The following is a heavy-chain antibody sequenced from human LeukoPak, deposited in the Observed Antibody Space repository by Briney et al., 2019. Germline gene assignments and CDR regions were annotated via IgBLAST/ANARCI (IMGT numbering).Heavy chain of an antibody. CDR3: ANPGIVGATTLR. V-gene: IGHV3-23*01. Sequence: GGSLRLSCAASGFTFSSYAMSWVRQAPGKGLEWVSAISGSGSSTYYADSVKGRFTISRDNSKNTLYLQMHSLRAEDTAVYYCANPGIVGATTLRWGQGTRVTLSS. CDR1: GFTFSSYA. J-gene: IGHJ4*02. CDR2: ISGSGSST. D-gene: IGHD1-26*01.